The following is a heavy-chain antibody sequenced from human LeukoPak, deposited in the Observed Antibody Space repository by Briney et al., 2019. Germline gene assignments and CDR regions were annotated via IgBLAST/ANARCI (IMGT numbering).Heavy chain of an antibody. D-gene: IGHD3-10*01. CDR3: ASAEVRGVLNWFDP. CDR1: GCTFSSYA. V-gene: IGHV3-30*04. Sequence: GGSLRLSCAASGCTFSSYAMHWVRQAPGKGLEWVAVISYDGSNKYYADSVKGRFTISRDNSKNTLYLQMTSLRAEDTAVYYCASAEVRGVLNWFDPWGQGTLVTVSS. CDR2: ISYDGSNK. J-gene: IGHJ5*02.